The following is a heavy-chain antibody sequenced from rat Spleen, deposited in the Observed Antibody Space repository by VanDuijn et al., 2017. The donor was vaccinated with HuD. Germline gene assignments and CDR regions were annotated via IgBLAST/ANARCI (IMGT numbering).Heavy chain of an antibody. V-gene: IGHV5-25*01. CDR2: ISYDGTAT. CDR3: ARLGGLRNWFAY. D-gene: IGHD4-3*01. Sequence: EVQLVESGGGLVQPGRSMKLSCAASGLSFSNYDMAWVRQAPTKGLEWVASISYDGTATYYRDSVKGRFTISRDDEESTLYLQMDSLRSEDTATYFCARLGGLRNWFAYWGQGTLVTVSS. J-gene: IGHJ3*01. CDR1: GLSFSNYD.